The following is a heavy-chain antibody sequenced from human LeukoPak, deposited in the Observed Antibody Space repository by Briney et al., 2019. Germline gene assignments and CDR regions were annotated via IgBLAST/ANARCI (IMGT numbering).Heavy chain of an antibody. D-gene: IGHD2/OR15-2a*01. V-gene: IGHV3-23*01. CDR2: ISGSDGST. CDR1: GFTFSSSA. CDR3: AKDSAKKYDDY. Sequence: GGSLRLSCAASGFTFSSSAMSWVRLAPGKGLEWVSGISGSDGSTYYADSVKGRFTISRDNSKNTLFLQMNSLRAEDTAVYYCAKDSAKKYDDYWGQGTLVTVSS. J-gene: IGHJ4*02.